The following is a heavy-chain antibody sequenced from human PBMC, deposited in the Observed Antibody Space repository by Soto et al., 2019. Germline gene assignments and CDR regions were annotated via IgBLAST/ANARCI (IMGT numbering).Heavy chain of an antibody. CDR2: IIPIFGTA. V-gene: IGHV1-69*13. D-gene: IGHD3-3*01. J-gene: IGHJ5*02. Sequence: GASVKVSCKASGGTFSGYAISWVRQAPGQGLEWMGGIIPIFGTANYAQKFQGRVTITADESTSTAYMELSSLRSEDTAVYYCARFPDYDFWSGFDENENWFDPWGQGTLVTVSS. CDR3: ARFPDYDFWSGFDENENWFDP. CDR1: GGTFSGYA.